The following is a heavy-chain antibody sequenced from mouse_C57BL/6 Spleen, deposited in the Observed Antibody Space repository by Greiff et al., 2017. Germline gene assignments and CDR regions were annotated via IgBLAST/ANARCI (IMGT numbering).Heavy chain of an antibody. J-gene: IGHJ4*01. V-gene: IGHV14-2*01. Sequence: VQLQQSGAELVKPGASVKLSCKASGFNFTDYYMHWVKQRTEPGLEWIGWIDPEDDETKYAPKFQGKATLPADTSSHTAYLQLRSLTSEDSAVYYCARGDGSSYYAMDYWGQVTSVTVSS. CDR1: GFNFTDYY. CDR3: ARGDGSSYYAMDY. D-gene: IGHD1-1*01. CDR2: IDPEDDET.